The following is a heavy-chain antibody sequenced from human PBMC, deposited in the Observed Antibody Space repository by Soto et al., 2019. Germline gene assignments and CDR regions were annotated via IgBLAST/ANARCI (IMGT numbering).Heavy chain of an antibody. Sequence: SETLSLTCTVSGGSISSYYWSWIRQPPGKGLEWIGYIYYSGGTSYNPSLKSRVTISVDTSKNQFSLKLSSVTAADTAVYYCASQAGFYYYYGMDVWGQGTTVTVSS. D-gene: IGHD6-19*01. CDR1: GGSISSYY. V-gene: IGHV4-59*08. CDR2: IYYSGGT. CDR3: ASQAGFYYYYGMDV. J-gene: IGHJ6*02.